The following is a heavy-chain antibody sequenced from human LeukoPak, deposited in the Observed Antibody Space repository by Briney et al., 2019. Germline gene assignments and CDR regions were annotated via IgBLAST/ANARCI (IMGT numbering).Heavy chain of an antibody. D-gene: IGHD3-22*01. CDR2: ISYDGSNK. CDR3: AKDYDSSGYVHY. J-gene: IGHJ4*02. V-gene: IGHV3-30*18. Sequence: PGGSLRLSCAASGFTFSSYGMHWVRQAPGKWLEWVAVISYDGSNKYYADSVKGRFTISRDNSKNTLYLQMNSLRAEDTAVYYCAKDYDSSGYVHYWGQGTLVTVSS. CDR1: GFTFSSYG.